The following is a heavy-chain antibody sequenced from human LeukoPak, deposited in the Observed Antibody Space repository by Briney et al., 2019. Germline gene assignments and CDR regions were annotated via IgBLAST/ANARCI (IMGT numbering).Heavy chain of an antibody. D-gene: IGHD6-19*01. Sequence: ASVKVSCKASGYTFPGHHIHWVRQAPGQGLEWMGGIIPIFGTANYAQKFQGRVTMTRDTSTSTVYMELSSLRSEDTAVYYCARDPYSSGWYEFDYWGQGTLVTVSS. J-gene: IGHJ4*02. CDR3: ARDPYSSGWYEFDY. CDR2: IIPIFGTA. CDR1: GYTFPGHH. V-gene: IGHV1-46*01.